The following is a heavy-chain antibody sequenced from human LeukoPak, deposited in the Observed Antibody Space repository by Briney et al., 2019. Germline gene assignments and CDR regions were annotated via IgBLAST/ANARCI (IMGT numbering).Heavy chain of an antibody. CDR2: ISGSGGST. J-gene: IGHJ4*02. Sequence: PGGSLRLSCAASGFNFSSYAMSWVRQAPGKGLEWVSAISGSGGSTYYADSVKGRFTISRDNSRNTLYVQMNSLRAEDTAVYYCAKDRGSGYSYFDYWGQGTLVTVSS. V-gene: IGHV3-23*01. CDR1: GFNFSSYA. CDR3: AKDRGSGYSYFDY. D-gene: IGHD5-18*01.